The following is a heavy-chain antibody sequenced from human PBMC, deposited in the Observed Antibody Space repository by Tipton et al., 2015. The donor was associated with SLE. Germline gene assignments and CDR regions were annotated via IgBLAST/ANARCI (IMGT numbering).Heavy chain of an antibody. CDR3: ARGYCSSTSCYVGGYYGMDV. D-gene: IGHD2-2*01. V-gene: IGHV4-61*09. Sequence: TLSLTCTVSGGSISSGSYYWSWIRQPAGKGLEWIGHIYTSGSTNYNPSLKSRVTISVDTSKNQFSLKLSSVTAADTAVYYCARGYCSSTSCYVGGYYGMDVWGQETTVTVSS. CDR1: GGSISSGSYY. CDR2: IYTSGST. J-gene: IGHJ6*02.